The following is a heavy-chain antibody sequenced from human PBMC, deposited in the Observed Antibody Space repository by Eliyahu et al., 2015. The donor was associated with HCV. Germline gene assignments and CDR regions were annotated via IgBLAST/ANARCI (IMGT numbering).Heavy chain of an antibody. J-gene: IGHJ3*01. V-gene: IGHV3-74*02. D-gene: IGHD3-22*01. CDR3: ARGIVGVSVALDF. CDR2: SSTDGSST. CDR1: GFSFSNHY. Sequence: EVQLVESGGGLVQPGGSLRLSCAASGFSFSNHYIHWVRQVPGRGLEWVSRSSTDGSSTNYADSVKGRFTISRDNAKNTVYLQMNNLRHEDTAVYYCARGIVGVSVALDFWGQGTMVTVSS.